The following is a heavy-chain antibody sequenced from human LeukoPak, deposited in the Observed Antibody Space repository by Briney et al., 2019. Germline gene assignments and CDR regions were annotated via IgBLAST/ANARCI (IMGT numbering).Heavy chain of an antibody. CDR1: GGTFSSYA. V-gene: IGHV1-69*13. D-gene: IGHD6-13*01. CDR2: IIPIFGTA. Sequence: GASVKVSCKASGGTFSSYAISLVRQAPGQGLEWMGGIIPIFGTANYAQKFQGRVTITADESTSTAYMELSSLRSVDTAVYYCARVRDSSSWYGGYYYYYYMDVWGKGTTVTVSS. CDR3: ARVRDSSSWYGGYYYYYYMDV. J-gene: IGHJ6*03.